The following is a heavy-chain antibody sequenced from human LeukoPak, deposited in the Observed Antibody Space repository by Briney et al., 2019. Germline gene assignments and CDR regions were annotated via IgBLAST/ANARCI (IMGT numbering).Heavy chain of an antibody. CDR1: GYNFAHYH. J-gene: IGHJ4*02. D-gene: IGHD2-15*01. V-gene: IGHV1-2*02. CDR3: ARDPDSGPDL. Sequence: ASVKVSCKASGYNFAHYHTHWVRQAPGQGLEWLGSLNPNTGDTLLAQKFQGRVTMTRDTSITVGYMELSSLTFDDTGVYYCARDPDSGPDLWGQGTQVTVAS. CDR2: LNPNTGDT.